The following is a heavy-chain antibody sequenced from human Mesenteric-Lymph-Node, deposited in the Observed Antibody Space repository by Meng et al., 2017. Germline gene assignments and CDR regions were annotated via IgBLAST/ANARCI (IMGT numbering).Heavy chain of an antibody. V-gene: IGHV4-39*07. Sequence: SETLSLTCTVSGDSISSRRDYWGWTRQPPGKGLEWIGSIYDSGSTNYNLSRKSRVTISVDTSKNQFSLKLSSVTAADAAVYYCARKAAAGFTDYFDYWGQGTLVTVSS. J-gene: IGHJ4*02. CDR1: GDSISSRRDY. D-gene: IGHD6-13*01. CDR3: ARKAAAGFTDYFDY. CDR2: IYDSGST.